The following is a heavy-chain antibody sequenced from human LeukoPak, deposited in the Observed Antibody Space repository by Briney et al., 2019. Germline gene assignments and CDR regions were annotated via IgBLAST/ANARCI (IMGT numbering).Heavy chain of an antibody. CDR1: GFTFVGYW. CDR3: AKDWADYSNFQGDFDY. V-gene: IGHV3-7*01. J-gene: IGHJ4*02. CDR2: IKQDGSEK. D-gene: IGHD4-11*01. Sequence: GGSLRLSCAASGFTFVGYWMSWVRQAPGKGLEWVANIKQDGSEKYYVDSVKGRFTISRDNSKNTLYLQMNSLRAEDTAVYYCAKDWADYSNFQGDFDYWGQGTLVTVSS.